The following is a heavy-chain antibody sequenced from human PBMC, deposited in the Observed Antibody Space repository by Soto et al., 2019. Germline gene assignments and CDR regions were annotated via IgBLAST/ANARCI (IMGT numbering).Heavy chain of an antibody. CDR3: VRDSRRGYGMDV. V-gene: IGHV3-48*02. Sequence: GGSMRLSSVASGFTFSSHSMNWVRQAPGKGLEWVSYISGGSKSIYYAASVKGRFTISRDNAKNSLYLEMNSLRDEDTAVYSCVRDSRRGYGMDVWGPGTTVTVSS. CDR1: GFTFSSHS. CDR2: ISGGSKSI. J-gene: IGHJ6*02. D-gene: IGHD3-10*01.